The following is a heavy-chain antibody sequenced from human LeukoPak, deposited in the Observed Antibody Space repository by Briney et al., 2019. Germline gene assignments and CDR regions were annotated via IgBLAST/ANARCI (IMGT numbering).Heavy chain of an antibody. D-gene: IGHD6-19*01. V-gene: IGHV3-7*03. CDR3: ARDPYSSGLLTFDI. Sequence: TGGSLRLSCAASGLTFSSYWMSWVRQAPGKGLEWVANIKQDGSESYYVDSVKGRFTISRDNAKNSLYLQMNSLRAEDTAVYYCARDPYSSGLLTFDIWGHGTMVTVSS. CDR2: IKQDGSES. J-gene: IGHJ3*02. CDR1: GLTFSSYW.